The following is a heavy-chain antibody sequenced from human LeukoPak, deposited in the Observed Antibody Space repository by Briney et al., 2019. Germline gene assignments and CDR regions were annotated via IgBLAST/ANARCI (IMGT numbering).Heavy chain of an antibody. Sequence: ASAKVSCKASGYTFTDYYMNWVRQAPGQGLEWMGWISAYNGNTNYAQKLQGRVTMTTDTSTSTAYMELRSLRSDDTAVYYCARGVVVPAAMDYWGQGTLVTVSS. CDR2: ISAYNGNT. CDR3: ARGVVVPAAMDY. D-gene: IGHD2-2*01. CDR1: GYTFTDYY. J-gene: IGHJ4*02. V-gene: IGHV1-18*01.